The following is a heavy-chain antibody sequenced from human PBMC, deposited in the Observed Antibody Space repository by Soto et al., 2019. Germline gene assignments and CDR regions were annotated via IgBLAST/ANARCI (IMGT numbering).Heavy chain of an antibody. CDR3: ARERVKGYYYDSSGYYYRESFDI. Sequence: ASVKVSCKASGYTFTSYGISWVRQAPGQGLEWMGWISAYNGNTNYAQKLQGRVTMTTDTSTSTAYMELRSLRSDDTAVYYCARERVKGYYYDSSGYYYRESFDIWGQGTMVTVSS. CDR1: GYTFTSYG. D-gene: IGHD3-22*01. CDR2: ISAYNGNT. J-gene: IGHJ3*02. V-gene: IGHV1-18*01.